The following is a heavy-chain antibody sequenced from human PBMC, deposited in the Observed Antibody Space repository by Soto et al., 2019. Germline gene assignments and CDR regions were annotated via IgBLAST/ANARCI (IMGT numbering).Heavy chain of an antibody. CDR1: GYTFTGYY. J-gene: IGHJ4*02. V-gene: IGHV1-2*02. CDR2: INSNTGDT. D-gene: IGHD4-17*01. Sequence: SVKVSCKASGYTFTGYYLHWVRQAPGQGLEWMGWINSNTGDTMYAQKFQGRVVMTRDTSSSTVYMDVSRLTSDDTAVFYCARAGGPVDYGSYVGTYYFDYWGQGSLVTVSS. CDR3: ARAGGPVDYGSYVGTYYFDY.